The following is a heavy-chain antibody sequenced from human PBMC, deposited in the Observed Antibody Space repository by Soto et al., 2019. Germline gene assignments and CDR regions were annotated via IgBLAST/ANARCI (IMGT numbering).Heavy chain of an antibody. D-gene: IGHD3-22*01. CDR3: AKDLPLLGFLTYYYDTSGYYRLFDY. CDR1: GFTFSSYG. J-gene: IGHJ4*02. Sequence: QVQLVESGGGVVQPGRSLGLSCAASGFTFSSYGMHWVRQAPGKGLEWVAVISYDGSNKYYADSVKGRFTISRDNSKDTLYLQMNSLRAEDTAVYYCAKDLPLLGFLTYYYDTSGYYRLFDYWGQGTLVTVSS. V-gene: IGHV3-30*18. CDR2: ISYDGSNK.